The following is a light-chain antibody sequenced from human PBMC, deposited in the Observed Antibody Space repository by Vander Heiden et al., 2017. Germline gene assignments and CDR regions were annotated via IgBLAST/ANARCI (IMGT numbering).Light chain of an antibody. Sequence: QSVLTQPPSASGTPGQRVTISCSGSSSNIGSNYVVWYQQLPGAAPQLLIYRNNQRPSGVPDRFSGSKSGTSASLAISGLRSEDEADYYCAAWDGSLSGRVFGGGTKLTVL. CDR2: RNN. CDR3: AAWDGSLSGRV. CDR1: SSNIGSNY. J-gene: IGLJ3*02. V-gene: IGLV1-47*01.